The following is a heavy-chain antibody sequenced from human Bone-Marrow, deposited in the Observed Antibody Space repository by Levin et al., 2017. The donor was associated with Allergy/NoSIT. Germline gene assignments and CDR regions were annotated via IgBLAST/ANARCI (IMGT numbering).Heavy chain of an antibody. J-gene: IGHJ5*02. Sequence: PGGSLRLSCAASGFSFWHYTMNWVRQAPGKGLEWVSCISSSGDSTYYADSVKGRFTISRDNAKNSLYLQLNRLRDEDTALYYCARDPTRGSYDGSGYSGDPWGQRTLVTVSS. D-gene: IGHD3-22*01. CDR2: ISSSGDST. V-gene: IGHV3-48*02. CDR3: ARDPTRGSYDGSGYSGDP. CDR1: GFSFWHYT.